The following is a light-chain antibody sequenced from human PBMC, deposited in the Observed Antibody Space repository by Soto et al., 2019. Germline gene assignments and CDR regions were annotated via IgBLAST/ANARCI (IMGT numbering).Light chain of an antibody. CDR2: EGS. CDR3: CLYAGSSTLV. J-gene: IGLJ2*01. CDR1: SSDVGSYNL. Sequence: QSVLTQPASVSGSPGQSITISCTGTSSDVGSYNLVSWYQQHPGKATKLMIYEGSKRPSGVSNRFSGSKSGNTASLTISGLHAEDEADYYCCLYAGSSTLVFGGGTKLTVL. V-gene: IGLV2-23*01.